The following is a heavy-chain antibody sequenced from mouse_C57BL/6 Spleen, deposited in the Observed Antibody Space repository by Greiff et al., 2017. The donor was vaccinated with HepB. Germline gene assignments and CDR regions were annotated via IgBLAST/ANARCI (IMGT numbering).Heavy chain of an antibody. CDR1: GYTFTSYW. V-gene: IGHV1-55*01. Sequence: VQLQQPGAELVKPGASVKMSCKASGYTFTSYWITWVKQRPGQGLEWIGDIYPGSGSTNYNEKFKSKATLTVDTSSSTAYMQLSSLTSEDSAVYYCARSGLHTVVAEDHYFDYWGQGTTLTVSS. CDR3: ARSGLHTVVAEDHYFDY. D-gene: IGHD1-1*01. CDR2: IYPGSGST. J-gene: IGHJ2*01.